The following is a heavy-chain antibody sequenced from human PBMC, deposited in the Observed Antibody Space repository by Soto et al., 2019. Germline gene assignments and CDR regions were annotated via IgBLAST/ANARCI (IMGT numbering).Heavy chain of an antibody. D-gene: IGHD6-13*01. Sequence: GGALRLSCAASGFTFSSYAMSWVRQAPGKGLEWVSAISGSGGSTYYADSVKGRFTISRDNSKNTLYLQMNSLRAEDTAVYYWAKPQGQQLVRADYYYYGMDVWGQGTRVTVSS. CDR3: AKPQGQQLVRADYYYYGMDV. CDR1: GFTFSSYA. J-gene: IGHJ6*02. V-gene: IGHV3-23*01. CDR2: ISGSGGST.